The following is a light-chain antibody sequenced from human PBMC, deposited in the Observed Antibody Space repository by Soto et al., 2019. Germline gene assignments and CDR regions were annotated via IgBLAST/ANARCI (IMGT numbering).Light chain of an antibody. CDR3: QSYDSSLSGEA. Sequence: QSALTQPPSVSGAPGQRVTISCTGSSSNIGAGYDVHWYQQLPGTAPKLLIYGNSNRPSGVPDRFSGSKSGSSASLAITGLQAEDEADYYCQSYDSSLSGEAFGGGTKLTVL. J-gene: IGLJ3*02. CDR2: GNS. CDR1: SSNIGAGYD. V-gene: IGLV1-40*01.